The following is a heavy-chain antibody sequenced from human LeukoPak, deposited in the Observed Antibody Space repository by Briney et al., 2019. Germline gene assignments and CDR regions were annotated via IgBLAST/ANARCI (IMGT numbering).Heavy chain of an antibody. CDR2: ISSSGSTI. CDR1: GFTFSSYE. D-gene: IGHD2-15*01. CDR3: ARDGGYCSGGSCYSGEYYYYGMDV. V-gene: IGHV3-48*03. Sequence: PGGSLGLSCAASGFTFSSYEMNWVRQAPGKGLEWVSYISSSGSTIYYADSVKGRFTISRDNAKNSLYLQMNSLRAEDTAVYYCARDGGYCSGGSCYSGEYYYYGMDVWGQGTTVTVSS. J-gene: IGHJ6*02.